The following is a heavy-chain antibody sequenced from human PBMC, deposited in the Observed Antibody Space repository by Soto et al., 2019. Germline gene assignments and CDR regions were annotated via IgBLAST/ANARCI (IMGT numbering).Heavy chain of an antibody. CDR3: ARQGFGELNGLVDV. J-gene: IGHJ6*02. D-gene: IGHD3-10*01. CDR2: INYSGGT. Sequence: QVQLQESGPRLGKPSDTLSLTCTVCGGSLRSYYCRGFRQLPGKGLEWVGYINYSGGTLYTPSIKSRVTTSVYKSNNQYSLMVNSAPATDTAVYYCARQGFGELNGLVDVWGQGTTVTVSS. V-gene: IGHV4-59*08. CDR1: GGSLRSYY.